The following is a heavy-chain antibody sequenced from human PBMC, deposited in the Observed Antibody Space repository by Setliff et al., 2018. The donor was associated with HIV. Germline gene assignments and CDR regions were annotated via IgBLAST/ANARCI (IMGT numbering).Heavy chain of an antibody. Sequence: SETPSLTCAVYGGSLTNYYWSWIRQSPGKGLEWIGGITDDGTATYTSSLKSRVTISLDTSKKQLSLKVTSVTAADTAVYYCARGSRGARASKIDSSGYYLVYWGQGTLVTVSS. CDR2: ITDDGTA. J-gene: IGHJ4*02. V-gene: IGHV4-34*01. CDR3: ARGSRGARASKIDSSGYYLVY. D-gene: IGHD3-22*01. CDR1: GGSLTNYY.